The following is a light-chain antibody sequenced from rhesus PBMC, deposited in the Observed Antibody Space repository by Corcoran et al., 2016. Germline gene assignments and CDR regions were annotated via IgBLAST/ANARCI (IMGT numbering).Light chain of an antibody. J-gene: IGKJ3*01. Sequence: QVILTQSPATLSLSPGERATLSCRASQSVSSYLAWYQQNPGQAPRLLTYGASSRATGTPERFSGRGYWTEFTLTISILEPEDFSVYYCHKYSSSPFTFGPGTKLDIK. CDR3: HKYSSSPFT. V-gene: IGKV3-53*01. CDR2: GAS. CDR1: QSVSSY.